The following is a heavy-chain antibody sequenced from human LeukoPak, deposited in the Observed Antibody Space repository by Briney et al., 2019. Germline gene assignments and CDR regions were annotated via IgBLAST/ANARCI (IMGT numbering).Heavy chain of an antibody. J-gene: IGHJ4*02. CDR3: AKDSNWNDAFYFDY. Sequence: GGSLRLSCAASGFTFSNYGMHWVRQAPGKGLEWVAFIRYDGSNEYYTDPVKGRFTISRDISKNTLYLQMNSLRPEDTAVYYCAKDSNWNDAFYFDYWGQGTLVTVSS. V-gene: IGHV3-30*02. CDR2: IRYDGSNE. CDR1: GFTFSNYG. D-gene: IGHD1-20*01.